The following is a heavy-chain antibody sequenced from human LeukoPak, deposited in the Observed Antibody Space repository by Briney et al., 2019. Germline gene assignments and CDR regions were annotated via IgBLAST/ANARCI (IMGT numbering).Heavy chain of an antibody. CDR2: IYRSGST. J-gene: IGHJ6*03. D-gene: IGHD2-2*01. Sequence: SETLSLTCTVSGYSISSGYYWVWIRQPPGKGLEWIGSIYRSGSTNYNPSLKSRVTISVDTSKNQFSLKVNSVTAADTAVYYCARGDCSSTICYSPMDVWGKGTTVTVSS. V-gene: IGHV4-38-2*02. CDR1: GYSISSGYY. CDR3: ARGDCSSTICYSPMDV.